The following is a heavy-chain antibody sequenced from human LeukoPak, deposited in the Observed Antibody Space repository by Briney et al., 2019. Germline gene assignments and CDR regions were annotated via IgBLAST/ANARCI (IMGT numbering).Heavy chain of an antibody. CDR3: AKDRSAYYYDSSGPKDY. CDR2: IWYDGRDK. J-gene: IGHJ4*02. Sequence: PGGSLRLSCAASGFTFSGCGMHWVRQAPGKGLEWVAFIWYDGRDKYYADSVKGRFTISRDNSKNTLYLQMNSLRAEDTAVYYCAKDRSAYYYDSSGPKDYWGQGTLVTVSS. CDR1: GFTFSGCG. D-gene: IGHD3-22*01. V-gene: IGHV3-30*02.